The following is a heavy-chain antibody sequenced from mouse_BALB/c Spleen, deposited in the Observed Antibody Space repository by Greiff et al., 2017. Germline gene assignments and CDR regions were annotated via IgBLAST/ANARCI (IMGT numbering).Heavy chain of an antibody. CDR1: GFTFSSYA. J-gene: IGHJ4*01. D-gene: IGHD2-2*01. CDR3: ARRGYYDAMDY. CDR2: ISSGGSYT. V-gene: IGHV5-9-3*01. Sequence: EVQRVESGGGLVKPGGSLKLSCAASGFTFSSYAMSWVRQTPEKRLEWVATISSGGSYTYYPDSVKGRFTISRDNAKNTLYLQMSSLRSEDTAMYYCARRGYYDAMDYWGQGTSVTVSS.